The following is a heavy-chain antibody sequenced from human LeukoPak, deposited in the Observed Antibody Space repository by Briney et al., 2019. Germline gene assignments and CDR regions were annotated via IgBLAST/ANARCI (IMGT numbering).Heavy chain of an antibody. D-gene: IGHD3-10*01. Sequence: GGSLRLSCAASGFTFSSYGMHWVRQAPGKGLEWVAVISYDGSNKYYADSVKGRFTISRDNSKNTLYLQMNSLRAEDTAVYYCAKEIFWFGELLGAFDIWGQGTMVTVSS. CDR1: GFTFSSYG. J-gene: IGHJ3*02. CDR3: AKEIFWFGELLGAFDI. CDR2: ISYDGSNK. V-gene: IGHV3-30*18.